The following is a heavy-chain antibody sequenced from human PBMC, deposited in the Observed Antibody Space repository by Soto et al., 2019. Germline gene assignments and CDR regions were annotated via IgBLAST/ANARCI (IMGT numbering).Heavy chain of an antibody. CDR1: GGSFSGYY. D-gene: IGHD3-3*01. V-gene: IGHV4-34*01. CDR2: INHSGST. CDR3: ARDSSFFGPGDAFDI. Sequence: PSETLSLTCAVYGGSFSGYYWSLIRQPPGKGLEWIGEINHSGSTNHNPSLKSRVTISVDTSKNQFSLKLSSVTAADTAVYYCARDSSFFGPGDAFDIWGQGRMVTVSS. J-gene: IGHJ3*02.